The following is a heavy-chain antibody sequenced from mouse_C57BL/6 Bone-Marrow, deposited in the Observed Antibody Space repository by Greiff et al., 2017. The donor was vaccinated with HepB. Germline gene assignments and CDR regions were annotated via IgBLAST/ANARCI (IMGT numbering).Heavy chain of an antibody. CDR2: IYPRSGNT. J-gene: IGHJ4*01. CDR1: GYTFTSYG. V-gene: IGHV1-81*01. CDR3: ARWHYYGSSFYAMDY. Sequence: QVQLQQSGAELARPGASVKLSCKASGYTFTSYGISWVKQRTGQGLEWIGEIYPRSGNTYYNEKFKGKATLTADKSSSTAYMELRSLTSEDSAVYFCARWHYYGSSFYAMDYWGQGTSVTVSS. D-gene: IGHD1-1*01.